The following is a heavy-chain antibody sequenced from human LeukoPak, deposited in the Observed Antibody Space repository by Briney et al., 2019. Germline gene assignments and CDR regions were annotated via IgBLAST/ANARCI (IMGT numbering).Heavy chain of an antibody. CDR2: IYYSGST. V-gene: IGHV4-59*01. D-gene: IGHD3-16*02. CDR3: ARVHGKGLGELSHFDY. CDR1: GGSISSYY. J-gene: IGHJ4*02. Sequence: SETLSLTCTVSGGSISSYYWSWIRQPPGKGLEWIGYIYYSGSTNYNPSLKSRVTISVDTSKNQFSLKLSSVTAADTAVYYCARVHGKGLGELSHFDYWGQGTLVTVSS.